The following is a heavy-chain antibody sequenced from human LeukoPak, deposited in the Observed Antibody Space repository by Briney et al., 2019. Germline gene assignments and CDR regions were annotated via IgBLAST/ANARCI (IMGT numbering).Heavy chain of an antibody. V-gene: IGHV3-30*02. D-gene: IGHD5-18*01. CDR2: IRYDGSNK. J-gene: IGHJ4*02. CDR3: AKVANRFSSHDH. Sequence: GGSLRLSCAASGFTFSSYGMHWVRQAPGKGLEWVAFIRYDGSNKYYADSVRGRFSISRDNSKNTLYLQMSSLRAEDTAVYYCAKVANRFSSHDHWGQGTLVNVSS. CDR1: GFTFSSYG.